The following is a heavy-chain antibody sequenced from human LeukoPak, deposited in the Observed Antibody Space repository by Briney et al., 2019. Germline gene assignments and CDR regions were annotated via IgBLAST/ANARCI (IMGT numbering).Heavy chain of an antibody. CDR1: GGPFSRYA. Sequence: PVKGSCKASGGPFSRYAISWVPQAPGQGVEWMGGVIPIFGTANYAQKFQGRVTITADESTSTAYMELSSLRSEGTAVYYCARDRYGYSGYDGGSPAFDIWGQGTMVTVSS. V-gene: IGHV1-69*13. CDR3: ARDRYGYSGYDGGSPAFDI. D-gene: IGHD5-12*01. CDR2: VIPIFGTA. J-gene: IGHJ3*02.